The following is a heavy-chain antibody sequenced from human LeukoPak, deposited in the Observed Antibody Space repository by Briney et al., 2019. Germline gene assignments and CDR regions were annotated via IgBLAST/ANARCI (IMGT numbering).Heavy chain of an antibody. CDR2: IYYSGST. V-gene: IGHV4-59*01. CDR3: AREVSTLAVAGPFFDY. Sequence: SETLSLTCTVSGGSISSYYRSWIRQPPGKGLEWIGYIYYSGSTNYNPSLKSRVTISVDTSKNQFSLKLSSVTAADTAVYYCAREVSTLAVAGPFFDYWGQGTLVTVSS. D-gene: IGHD6-19*01. CDR1: GGSISSYY. J-gene: IGHJ4*02.